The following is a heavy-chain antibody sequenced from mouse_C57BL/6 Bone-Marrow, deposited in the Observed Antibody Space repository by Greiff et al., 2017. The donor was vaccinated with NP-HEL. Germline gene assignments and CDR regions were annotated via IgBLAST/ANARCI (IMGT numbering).Heavy chain of an antibody. CDR1: GFNIKDDY. D-gene: IGHD2-3*01. CDR2: IDPENGDT. Sequence: VQLQQSGAELVRPGASVKLSCTASGFNIKDDYMHWVKQRPEQGLEWIGWIDPENGDTEYASKFQGKATITADKSSNTAYLQLSSLTSDDTAVYSCTVYCSYAMDYWGQGTSVTVSS. J-gene: IGHJ4*01. CDR3: TVYCSYAMDY. V-gene: IGHV14-4*01.